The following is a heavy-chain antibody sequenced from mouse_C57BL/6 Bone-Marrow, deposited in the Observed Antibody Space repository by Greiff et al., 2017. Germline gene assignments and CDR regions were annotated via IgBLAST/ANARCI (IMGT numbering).Heavy chain of an antibody. CDR1: GFSLTSYG. V-gene: IGHV2-9*01. CDR3: AKRSTTVVDYWYFDV. J-gene: IGHJ1*03. CDR2: IWGGGST. D-gene: IGHD1-1*01. Sequence: VMLVESGPGLVAPSQSLSITCTVSGFSLTSYGVDWVRQPPGKGLEWLGVIWGGGSTYYNSALMSRLSISKDNSKSQVFLKMNSLQTDDTAMYYCAKRSTTVVDYWYFDVWGTGTTVTVSS.